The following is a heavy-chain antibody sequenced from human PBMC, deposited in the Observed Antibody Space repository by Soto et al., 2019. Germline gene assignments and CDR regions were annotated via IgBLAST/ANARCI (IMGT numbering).Heavy chain of an antibody. Sequence: QPGGSLRLSCAASGFTFSSYAMSWVRQAPGRGLEWVSAISGSGGSTYYADSVKGRFTISRDNSKNTLYLQMNSLRAEDTAVYYCAKVSVYSGSPFDYWGQGTLVTVSS. V-gene: IGHV3-23*01. D-gene: IGHD1-26*01. CDR3: AKVSVYSGSPFDY. CDR2: ISGSGGST. J-gene: IGHJ4*02. CDR1: GFTFSSYA.